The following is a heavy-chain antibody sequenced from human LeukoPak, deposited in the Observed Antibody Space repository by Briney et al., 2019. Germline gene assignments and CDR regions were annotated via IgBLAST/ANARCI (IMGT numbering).Heavy chain of an antibody. D-gene: IGHD3-22*01. Sequence: QPGGSLRLSCAASGFTFSNAWMNWVRQAPGKGLEWVSAISGSGGSTYYADSVKGRFTISRDNSKNTLYLQMNSLRAEDTAVYYCAKVSDYYDSSGYLDYWGQGTLVTVSS. CDR2: ISGSGGST. CDR1: GFTFSNAW. CDR3: AKVSDYYDSSGYLDY. V-gene: IGHV3-23*01. J-gene: IGHJ4*02.